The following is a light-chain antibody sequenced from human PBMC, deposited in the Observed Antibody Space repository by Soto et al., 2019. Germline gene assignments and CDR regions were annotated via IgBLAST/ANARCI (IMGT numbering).Light chain of an antibody. CDR1: QDLSND. CDR3: QQYHDLPYT. J-gene: IGKJ2*01. V-gene: IGKV1-33*01. Sequence: DIQMTQSPSSLSASVGDRVTVTCQASQDLSNDLNWYQQKPGKAPKLLIYGASNLETGVPSRFSGSGSGTDFTFTISSLQPEDLASYYCQQYHDLPYTFGQGTKLDIK. CDR2: GAS.